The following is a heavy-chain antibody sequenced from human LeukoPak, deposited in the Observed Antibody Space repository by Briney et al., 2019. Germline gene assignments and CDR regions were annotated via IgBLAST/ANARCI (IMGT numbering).Heavy chain of an antibody. V-gene: IGHV3-23*01. Sequence: GGSLRLSCAASGFTFSDHAMTWVRQTLAKGLESVSSTSAGGDITHYAESVKGRFTISRDNSKSTLYLQMNSLRAEDTAIYFCAYLDSSGFYYGRLRYWGQGTPVTVSS. CDR3: AYLDSSGFYYGRLRY. CDR2: TSAGGDIT. D-gene: IGHD3-22*01. J-gene: IGHJ4*02. CDR1: GFTFSDHA.